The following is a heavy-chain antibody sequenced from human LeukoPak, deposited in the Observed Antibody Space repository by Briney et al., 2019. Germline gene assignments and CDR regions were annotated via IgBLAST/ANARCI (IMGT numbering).Heavy chain of an antibody. Sequence: GGSLRLSCAGSGFSFSSYWMTWVRQAPGKGLEWVANIKQDGSEKYYADSVKGRFTISRDNAKNSLYLQMNSLRAEDTAVYYCAKARVTTVTTLHDAFDIWGQGTMVTVSS. J-gene: IGHJ3*02. CDR3: AKARVTTVTTLHDAFDI. CDR1: GFSFSSYW. CDR2: IKQDGSEK. V-gene: IGHV3-7*01. D-gene: IGHD4-17*01.